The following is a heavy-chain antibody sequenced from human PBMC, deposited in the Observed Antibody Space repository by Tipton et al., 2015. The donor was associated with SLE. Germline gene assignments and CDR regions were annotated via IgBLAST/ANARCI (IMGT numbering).Heavy chain of an antibody. CDR2: IYYSGST. J-gene: IGHJ4*02. Sequence: SLTCTVSGGSISSYYWSWIRQPPGKGLEWIGYIYYSGSTNYNPSLKSRVTISVDTSKNQFSLKLSSVTAAGTAVYYCAGGVGSRYLDYWGQGTLVTVSS. V-gene: IGHV4-59*01. CDR1: GGSISSYY. D-gene: IGHD1-26*01. CDR3: AGGVGSRYLDY.